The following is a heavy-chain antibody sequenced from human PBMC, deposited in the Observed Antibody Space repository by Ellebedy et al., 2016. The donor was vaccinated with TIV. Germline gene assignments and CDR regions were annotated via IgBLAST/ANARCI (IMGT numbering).Heavy chain of an antibody. V-gene: IGHV3-30-3*01. CDR3: AKDRSKEVQWLDDPFDI. CDR1: GFSFRTYA. J-gene: IGHJ3*02. D-gene: IGHD6-19*01. Sequence: GGSLRLXXAVSGFSFRTYAMHWVRQAPGKGLEWVAVISFDGGNQYYADSVQGRFTISRDNSKNTLFLQMTSLRPEDTAVYFCAKDRSKEVQWLDDPFDIWGRGTMVNVSS. CDR2: ISFDGGNQ.